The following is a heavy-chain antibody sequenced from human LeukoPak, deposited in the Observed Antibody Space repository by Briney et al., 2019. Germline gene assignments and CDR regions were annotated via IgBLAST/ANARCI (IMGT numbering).Heavy chain of an antibody. CDR1: GASFAGYS. CDR2: VNRVGYT. CDR3: ARERVVSDYNWFDP. J-gene: IGHJ5*02. D-gene: IGHD6-25*01. Sequence: SETLSLTRAVHGASFAGYSWSWIRQSPGKGLEWIGEVNRVGYTIYNPSLKSRVNISIDTSTTQFSLRLSSVTVADTAVYFCARERVVSDYNWFDPWGQGTLVTVSS. V-gene: IGHV4-34*01.